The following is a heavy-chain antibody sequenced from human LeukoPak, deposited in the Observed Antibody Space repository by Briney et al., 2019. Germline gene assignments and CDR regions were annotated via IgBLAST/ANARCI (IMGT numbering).Heavy chain of an antibody. CDR1: GGSISSYY. CDR3: ATLILGGSYSDY. CDR2: IYYSGST. V-gene: IGHV4-59*08. J-gene: IGHJ4*02. Sequence: SETLSLTFTVSGGSISSYYWSWIRQPPGKGLEWIGYIYYSGSTNYNPSLKSRVTISVDTSKNQFSLKLSSVTAADTAVYYCATLILGGSYSDYWGQGTLVTVSS. D-gene: IGHD1-26*01.